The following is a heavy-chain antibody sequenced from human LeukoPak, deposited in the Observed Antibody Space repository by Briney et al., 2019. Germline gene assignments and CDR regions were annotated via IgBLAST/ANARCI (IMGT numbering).Heavy chain of an antibody. Sequence: ASVKVSCKASGYTFTGYYIHWVRQAPGQGLEWMGWINPDSGGTNYAQKFQGRVTMTRDTSISTAYMELSRLRSDDTAVYYCAPDLRTGTTLWDYWGQGTLVTVSS. CDR1: GYTFTGYY. CDR2: INPDSGGT. V-gene: IGHV1-2*02. CDR3: APDLRTGTTLWDY. D-gene: IGHD1-1*01. J-gene: IGHJ4*02.